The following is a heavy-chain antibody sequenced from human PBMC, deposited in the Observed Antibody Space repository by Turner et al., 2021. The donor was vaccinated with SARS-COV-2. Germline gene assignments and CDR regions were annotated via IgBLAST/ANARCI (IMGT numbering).Heavy chain of an antibody. CDR2: IYSGGST. D-gene: IGHD4-17*01. Sequence: EVHLVESGGGVVQPGGSLGLSCAASGFAVSNNYMSWVRQAAGKGLEWVSLIYSGGSTYYADSVTGRFTISRDNSKNTLYLQMNSLRAEDTAVYYCATRMTTLPQWGQGTLVTFSS. CDR3: ATRMTTLPQ. V-gene: IGHV3-66*01. CDR1: GFAVSNNY. J-gene: IGHJ4*02.